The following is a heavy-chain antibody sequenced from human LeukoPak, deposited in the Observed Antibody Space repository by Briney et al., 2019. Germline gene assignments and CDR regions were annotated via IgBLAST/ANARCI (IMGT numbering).Heavy chain of an antibody. J-gene: IGHJ6*02. Sequence: PLASVKVSCKASGYTFTSYAMHWVRQAPGQRLEWMGWINAGNGNTKYSQKFQERVTITRDMSTSTAYMELSSLRSEDTAVYYCAVYYYGSGSLPYYYYYGMDVWGQGTTVTVSS. D-gene: IGHD3-10*01. CDR1: GYTFTSYA. V-gene: IGHV1-3*01. CDR3: AVYYYGSGSLPYYYYYGMDV. CDR2: INAGNGNT.